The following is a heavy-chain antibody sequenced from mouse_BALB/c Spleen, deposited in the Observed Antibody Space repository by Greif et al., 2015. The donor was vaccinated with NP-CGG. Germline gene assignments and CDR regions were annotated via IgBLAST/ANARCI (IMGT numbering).Heavy chain of an antibody. CDR2: IYPGDGDT. Sequence: QVQLQQSGAELVRPGSSVKISCKASGYAFSSYWMNWVKQRPGQGLEWIGQIYPGDGDTNYNGKFKGKATLAADKSSSTAYMQLSSLTSEDSAVYFCAREDYVTRYFDVWGAGTTVTVSS. CDR3: AREDYVTRYFDV. D-gene: IGHD1-1*01. V-gene: IGHV1-80*01. CDR1: GYAFSSYW. J-gene: IGHJ1*01.